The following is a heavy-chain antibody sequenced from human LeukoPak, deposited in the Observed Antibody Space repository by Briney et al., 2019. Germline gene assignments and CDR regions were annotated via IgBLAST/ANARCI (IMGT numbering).Heavy chain of an antibody. D-gene: IGHD3-3*01. J-gene: IGHJ3*02. CDR2: IRYDGSNK. CDR3: AKSITIFGVVIYDAFDI. Sequence: GRSLRLSCAASGFTFSSYGMHWVRQAPGKGLEWVAFIRYDGSNKYYADSVKGRSTISRDNSKNTLYLQMNSLRAEDTAVYYCAKSITIFGVVIYDAFDIWGQGTMVTVSS. CDR1: GFTFSSYG. V-gene: IGHV3-30*02.